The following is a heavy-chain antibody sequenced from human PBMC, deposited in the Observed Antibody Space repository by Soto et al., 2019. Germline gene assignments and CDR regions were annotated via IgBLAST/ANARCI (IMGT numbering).Heavy chain of an antibody. CDR3: ARDRVAGIWGDAFDI. Sequence: ASVEVSCKXSGYTFTNHGINWVRQAPGQGLEWMGWINPYNANTNYAQKLQGRVTMTTDTSTSTAYMDLRSLTSDDTAVYYCARDRVAGIWGDAFDIWGQGTMVTVSS. V-gene: IGHV1-18*04. CDR2: INPYNANT. D-gene: IGHD3-16*01. J-gene: IGHJ3*02. CDR1: GYTFTNHG.